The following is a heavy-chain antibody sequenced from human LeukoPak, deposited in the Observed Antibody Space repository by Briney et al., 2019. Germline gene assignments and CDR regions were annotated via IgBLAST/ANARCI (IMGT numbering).Heavy chain of an antibody. Sequence: PSETLPLTCAVYGGSFSGYYWSWIRQPPGKGLEWIGEINHSGSTNYNPSLKSRVTISVDTSKNQFSLKLSSVTAADTAVYYCAREERSTSVGFDYWGQGTLVTVSS. CDR2: INHSGST. CDR1: GGSFSGYY. J-gene: IGHJ4*02. D-gene: IGHD2-2*01. CDR3: AREERSTSVGFDY. V-gene: IGHV4-34*01.